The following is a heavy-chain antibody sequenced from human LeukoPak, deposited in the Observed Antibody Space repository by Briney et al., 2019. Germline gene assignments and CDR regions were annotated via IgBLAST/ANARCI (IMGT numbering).Heavy chain of an antibody. CDR1: GFTYSSYS. J-gene: IGHJ4*02. V-gene: IGHV3-48*04. D-gene: IGHD5-18*01. CDR2: ISSSGNTI. CDR3: ARLRGYSYGYGDY. Sequence: GGSLRLSCAASGFTYSSYSMNWVRQAPGKGLEWVSYISSSGNTIDYADSVKGRFTISRDNAKNSLYLQMVSLRAEDTAVYYCARLRGYSYGYGDYWGQGTLVTVSS.